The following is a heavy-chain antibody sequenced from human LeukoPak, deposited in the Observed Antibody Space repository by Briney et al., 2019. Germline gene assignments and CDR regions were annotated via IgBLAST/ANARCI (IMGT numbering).Heavy chain of an antibody. CDR2: IYYSGST. Sequence: PSETLSLTCTVSGGSISSHYWSWIRQPPGKGLEWIGYIYYSGSTNYNPSLKSRVTISVDTSKNQFSLKLSSVTAADTAVYYCARVTSDYYHYYYYMDVWGKGTTVTISS. D-gene: IGHD2-21*02. J-gene: IGHJ6*03. CDR1: GGSISSHY. V-gene: IGHV4-59*11. CDR3: ARVTSDYYHYYYYMDV.